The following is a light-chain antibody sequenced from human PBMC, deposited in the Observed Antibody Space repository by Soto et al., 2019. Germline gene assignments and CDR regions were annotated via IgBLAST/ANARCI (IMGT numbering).Light chain of an antibody. CDR2: WAS. J-gene: IGKJ3*01. CDR1: QTVLYTSNNKNY. CDR3: QQHYSTPT. Sequence: DIVMTQSPDSLAVSLGERATINCKSSQTVLYTSNNKNYLAWYQQKPGQPPKLLIYWASTRESGVPDRFSGSGSGTDFTLTISSLQAEDVAVYYCQQHYSTPTCGPGTKVDIK. V-gene: IGKV4-1*01.